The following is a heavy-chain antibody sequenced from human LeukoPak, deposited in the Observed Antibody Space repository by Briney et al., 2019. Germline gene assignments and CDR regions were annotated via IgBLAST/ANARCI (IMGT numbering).Heavy chain of an antibody. Sequence: SETLSLTCAVYGGSFSGYYWSWIRQPPGKGLEWIGEINHSGSTNYNPSLKSRVTISVDTSKNQFSLKLSSVTAADTAVYYCARGTGGRGALNSDYWGQGTLVTVSS. CDR2: INHSGST. D-gene: IGHD1-14*01. V-gene: IGHV4-34*01. CDR3: ARGTGGRGALNSDY. J-gene: IGHJ4*02. CDR1: GGSFSGYY.